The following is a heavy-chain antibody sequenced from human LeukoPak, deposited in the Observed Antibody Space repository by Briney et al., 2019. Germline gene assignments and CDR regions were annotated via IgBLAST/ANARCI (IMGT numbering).Heavy chain of an antibody. Sequence: SQTLSLTCSVSGGSLSSGNYYWSWIRQPPGKDLGWIAYVHYSGYAFYNPSLKSRLLMSVDTSKNQFSLRMTSVTVADMAVYYCARTEYSNYGWFDPWGPGTLVTVSS. V-gene: IGHV4-30-4*01. D-gene: IGHD4-11*01. CDR1: GGSLSSGNYY. CDR3: ARTEYSNYGWFDP. J-gene: IGHJ5*02. CDR2: VHYSGYA.